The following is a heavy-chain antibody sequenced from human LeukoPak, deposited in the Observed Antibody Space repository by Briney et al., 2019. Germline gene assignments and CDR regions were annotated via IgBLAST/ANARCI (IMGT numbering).Heavy chain of an antibody. CDR3: ARRGVTVVTRYFDY. V-gene: IGHV4-39*01. D-gene: IGHD4-23*01. J-gene: IGHJ4*02. Sequence: PSETLSLTCIVSGGSISSSSYYWGWIRQPPGKGLEWIGSIYYSGSTYYNPSLKSRVTISVDTSKNQFSLKLSSVTAADTAVYYCARRGVTVVTRYFDYWGQGTLVTVSS. CDR1: GGSISSSSYY. CDR2: IYYSGST.